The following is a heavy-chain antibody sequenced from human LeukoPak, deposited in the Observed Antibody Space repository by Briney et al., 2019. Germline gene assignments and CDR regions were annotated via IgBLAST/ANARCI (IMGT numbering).Heavy chain of an antibody. CDR2: ISSSGGNT. V-gene: IGHV3-23*01. D-gene: IGHD3-9*01. CDR3: ARDSWFSY. Sequence: GGSLRLSCEASGFTFSNHAMNWVRQAPGKGPEWVSAISSSGGNTYYADSVRGRFTISRDSSKNTLYLQMNSLTAEDTAIYYCARDSWFSYWGQGTLVTVSS. CDR1: GFTFSNHA. J-gene: IGHJ4*02.